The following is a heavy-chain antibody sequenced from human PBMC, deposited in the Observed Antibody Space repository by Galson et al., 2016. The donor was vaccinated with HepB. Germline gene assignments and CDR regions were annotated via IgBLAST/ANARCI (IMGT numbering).Heavy chain of an antibody. Sequence: SVKVSCKASGGTFSSYGISWVRQAPGQGLEWMGGIIPIFGTANYAQKFQGRVTITADESTTTAFMELSSLRSEDTAVYYCSRDRVSLGNLAMYNWFDPWGQGNLFRVSS. CDR1: GGTFSSYG. J-gene: IGHJ5*02. V-gene: IGHV1-69*13. D-gene: IGHD1-7*01. CDR3: SRDRVSLGNLAMYNWFDP. CDR2: IIPIFGTA.